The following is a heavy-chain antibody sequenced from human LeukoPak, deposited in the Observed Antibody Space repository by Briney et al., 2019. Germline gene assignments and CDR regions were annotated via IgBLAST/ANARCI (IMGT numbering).Heavy chain of an antibody. CDR2: ISTYNGDT. D-gene: IGHD2-2*01. CDR1: GYTFTRYA. CDR3: ARDPSNTSGRYIYFDY. Sequence: ASVKVSCKASGYTFTRYAISWVRQAPGQGLEWMGWISTYNGDTNYAQSFQGRVTMTTDTSTTTAYMELRSLRSDDSAIYFCARDPSNTSGRYIYFDYWGQGTLVTVSS. J-gene: IGHJ4*02. V-gene: IGHV1-18*01.